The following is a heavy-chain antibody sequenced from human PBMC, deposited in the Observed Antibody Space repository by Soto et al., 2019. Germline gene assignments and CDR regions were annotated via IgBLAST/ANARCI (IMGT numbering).Heavy chain of an antibody. J-gene: IGHJ6*02. CDR1: GGSISSSSYY. V-gene: IGHV4-39*01. CDR2: IYYSGST. CDR3: ARRNLFYYGMDV. Sequence: QLQLQESGPGLVKPSETLSLTCTVSGGSISSSSYYWGWIRQPPGKGLEWIGSIYYSGSTYYNPSLKSRVTISVDTSKNQFSLKLSSVTAADTAVYYCARRNLFYYGMDVWGQGTTVTVSS.